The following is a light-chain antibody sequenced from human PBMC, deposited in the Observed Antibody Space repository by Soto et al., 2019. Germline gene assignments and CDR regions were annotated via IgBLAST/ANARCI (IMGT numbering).Light chain of an antibody. Sequence: EIVLTQSPGTLSLSPGERATLSCRAGQNVNSNYVAWYQQKPGQAPRLLIYGASSRATGIPDRFSGSGSGTDFTLTISRLEPEDFAIYYCQQYGTSPGITFGGGTKVEIK. V-gene: IGKV3-20*01. CDR2: GAS. CDR1: QNVNSNY. J-gene: IGKJ4*01. CDR3: QQYGTSPGIT.